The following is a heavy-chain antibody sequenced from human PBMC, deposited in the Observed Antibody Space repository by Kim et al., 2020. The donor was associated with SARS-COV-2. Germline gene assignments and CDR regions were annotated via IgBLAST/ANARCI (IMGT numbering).Heavy chain of an antibody. Sequence: GGSLRLSCAASGFTFSDYYMSWIRQAPGKGLEWIAYITGSGSTIYYADSMKGRFTISRDNAKNSLYLQMNSLRAEDTAVYYCARDQDCNYYRLDVWGQGTTVTVSS. J-gene: IGHJ6*02. CDR1: GFTFSDYY. V-gene: IGHV3-11*01. CDR3: ARDQDCNYYRLDV. D-gene: IGHD2-21*02. CDR2: ITGSGSTI.